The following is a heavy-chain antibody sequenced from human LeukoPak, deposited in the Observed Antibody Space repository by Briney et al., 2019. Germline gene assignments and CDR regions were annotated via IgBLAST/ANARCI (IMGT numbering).Heavy chain of an antibody. CDR1: GYTFTSYG. Sequence: ASVKVSCKASGYTFTSYGISWVRQAPGQGLGWMGWISAYNGNTNYAQKLQGRVTMTTDTSTSTAYMELRSLRSDDTAVYYCASVRGYSSGWYSGGYYYGMDVWGKGTTVTVSS. J-gene: IGHJ6*04. V-gene: IGHV1-18*04. CDR2: ISAYNGNT. CDR3: ASVRGYSSGWYSGGYYYGMDV. D-gene: IGHD6-19*01.